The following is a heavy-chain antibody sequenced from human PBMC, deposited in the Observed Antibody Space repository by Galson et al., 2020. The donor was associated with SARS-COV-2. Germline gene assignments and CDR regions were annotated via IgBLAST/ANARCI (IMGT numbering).Heavy chain of an antibody. V-gene: IGHV4-59*01. CDR3: ARDNSGFIDN. Sequence: SETLSLTCNVSGVSRGSFYWSWVCQSPWKELEWIGSIYNTGGSTFYNPSLNIRVTISVDTSNNQFSLRLSSVTPADTAIYYCARDNSGFIDNWGQGTLVTVSS. CDR2: IYNTGGST. J-gene: IGHJ4*02. CDR1: GVSRGSFY. D-gene: IGHD6-19*01.